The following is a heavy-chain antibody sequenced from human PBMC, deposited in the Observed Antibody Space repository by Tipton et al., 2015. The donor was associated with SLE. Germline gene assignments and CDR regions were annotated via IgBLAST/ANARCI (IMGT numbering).Heavy chain of an antibody. Sequence: TLSLTCTVSGGSISSSSYYWGWIRQPPGKGLEWIGSIYYSGSTNYNPSLKSRVTISVDTSKNQFSLKLSSVTAADTAVYYCARGWMTTVTVGFDPWGQGTLVTVSS. J-gene: IGHJ5*02. V-gene: IGHV4-39*07. CDR3: ARGWMTTVTVGFDP. D-gene: IGHD4-17*01. CDR1: GGSISSSSYY. CDR2: IYYSGST.